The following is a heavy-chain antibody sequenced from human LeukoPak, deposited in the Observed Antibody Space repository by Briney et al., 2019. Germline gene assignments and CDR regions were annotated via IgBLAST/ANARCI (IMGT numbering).Heavy chain of an antibody. V-gene: IGHV3-30-3*01. CDR3: ARFSGSYRGAFDY. J-gene: IGHJ4*02. CDR1: GFTFSSYA. D-gene: IGHD1-26*01. CDR2: ISYDGSNK. Sequence: GGSLRLSCAASGFTFSSYAMHWVRQAPGKGLEWVAVISYDGSNKYYADSVKGRFTISRDNSKNTLYLQMNSLRAEDTAVYYCARFSGSYRGAFDYWGQGTLVTVSS.